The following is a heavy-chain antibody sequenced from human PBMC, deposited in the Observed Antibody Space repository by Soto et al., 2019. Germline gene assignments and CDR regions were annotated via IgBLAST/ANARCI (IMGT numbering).Heavy chain of an antibody. Sequence: GGSLRLSCAASGFTFSSYAMHWVRQAPGKGLEWVAVISYDGSNKYYADSVKGRFTISRDNSKNTLYLQMNSLRAEHTAVYYCARDFYSRYFDYWGQGTLVTVSS. CDR2: ISYDGSNK. CDR1: GFTFSSYA. D-gene: IGHD6-13*01. V-gene: IGHV3-30-3*01. J-gene: IGHJ4*02. CDR3: ARDFYSRYFDY.